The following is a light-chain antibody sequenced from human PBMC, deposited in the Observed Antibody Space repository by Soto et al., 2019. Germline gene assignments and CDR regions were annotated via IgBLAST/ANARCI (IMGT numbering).Light chain of an antibody. CDR3: QHFNGYPIT. CDR1: QAISST. Sequence: AIPLTQSPSSLSASVGDRVTITCRPSQAISSTLAWYQQKPGTPTSLLIYDASTLENGVPPRFSGSRSGTDFTLTISGLQPEDFATYYCQHFNGYPITFGQGTRLDIK. V-gene: IGKV1-13*02. CDR2: DAS. J-gene: IGKJ5*01.